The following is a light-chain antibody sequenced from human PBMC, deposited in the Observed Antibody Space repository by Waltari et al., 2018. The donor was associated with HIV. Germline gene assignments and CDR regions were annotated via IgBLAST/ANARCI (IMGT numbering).Light chain of an antibody. CDR1: SGSIANNY. Sequence: NFMLTQPHSVSESPGKTVTISCTRSSGSIANNYVQWYQQRPGSSPTTVIYKDDQRPSWVPDRFSGSIDSSSNSASLTISGLRPEDEADYYCQSYDNENPVLFGGGTKLTVL. J-gene: IGLJ2*01. V-gene: IGLV6-57*01. CDR3: QSYDNENPVL. CDR2: KDD.